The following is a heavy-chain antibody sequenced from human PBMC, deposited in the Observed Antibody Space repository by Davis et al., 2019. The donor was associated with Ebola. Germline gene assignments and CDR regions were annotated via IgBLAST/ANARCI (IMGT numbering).Heavy chain of an antibody. Sequence: GESLKISCRGSGYRFTNYWIGWVRQMPGKGLEWMGIIYPGDSDVKYSPSFQGQVIISVDKSFSTTYLQWGSLKASDTAMYYCTRLLRRYSSGWYVGFDYWGQGTLVTVSS. V-gene: IGHV5-51*01. CDR2: IYPGDSDV. CDR3: TRLLRRYSSGWYVGFDY. J-gene: IGHJ4*02. CDR1: GYRFTNYW. D-gene: IGHD6-19*01.